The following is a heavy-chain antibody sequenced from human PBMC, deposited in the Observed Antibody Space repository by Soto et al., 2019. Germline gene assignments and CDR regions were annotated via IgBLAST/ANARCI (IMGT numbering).Heavy chain of an antibody. Sequence: NHSLTYAVTVPSTSRDSYYWSWIRQPPGKGLEWIGYIDHSGSTYYSPSLNSRVTMSVDRSKNQFSLKLSSVTVADTAVYYCAAGGGLPRYYWRKGTLVSVSS. CDR1: VPSTSRDSYY. CDR3: AAGGGLPRYY. CDR2: IDHSGST. D-gene: IGHD5-12*01. V-gene: IGHV4-30-2*01. J-gene: IGHJ4*02.